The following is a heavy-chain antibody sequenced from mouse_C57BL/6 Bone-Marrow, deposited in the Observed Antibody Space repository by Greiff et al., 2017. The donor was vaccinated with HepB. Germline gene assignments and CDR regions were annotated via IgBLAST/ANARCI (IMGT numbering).Heavy chain of an antibody. CDR1: GFTFSSYG. CDR2: ISSGGSYT. J-gene: IGHJ2*01. Sequence: EVKLVESGGDLVKPGGSLKLSCAASGFTFSSYGMSWVRQTPDKRLEWVATISSGGSYTYYPDSVKGRFTISRDNAKNTLYLQMSSLKSEDTAMYYCARQGRWGQGTTLTVSS. V-gene: IGHV5-6*01. CDR3: ARQGR.